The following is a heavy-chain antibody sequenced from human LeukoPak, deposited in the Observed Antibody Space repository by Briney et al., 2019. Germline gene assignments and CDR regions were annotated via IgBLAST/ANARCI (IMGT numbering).Heavy chain of an antibody. CDR2: TYYRSRWTT. D-gene: IGHD6-13*01. Sequence: SQTLSLTCGLSGDRVPVNSVSWSSLRQSPSRGLERLGRTYYRSRWTTDYVLSVKSRITVETDTSKNQFSLQLNALSPEDTAVYAAEAAVHVGTRSWSDYWGQGTLVTVSS. J-gene: IGHJ4*02. CDR1: GDRVPVNSVS. CDR3: EAAVHVGTRSWSDY. V-gene: IGHV6-1*01.